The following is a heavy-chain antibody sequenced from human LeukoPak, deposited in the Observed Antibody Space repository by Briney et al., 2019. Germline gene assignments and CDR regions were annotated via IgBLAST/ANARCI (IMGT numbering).Heavy chain of an antibody. CDR1: GFTLISYE. V-gene: IGHV3-48*03. CDR3: ARALPSSWYYFDY. J-gene: IGHJ4*01. D-gene: IGHD6-13*01. CDR2: ITSSGGSI. Sequence: RGSPRLSCAASGFTLISYEMNWVRQAPGKGLEWVSYITSSGGSIYYADSVKGRFTISRDNSKNSLFLQMNSLRAEDTAVYYCARALPSSWYYFDYWGHGSLGSVSS.